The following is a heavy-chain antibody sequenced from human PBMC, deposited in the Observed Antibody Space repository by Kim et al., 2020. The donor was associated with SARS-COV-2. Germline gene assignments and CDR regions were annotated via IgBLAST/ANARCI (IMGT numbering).Heavy chain of an antibody. CDR2: IWYDGSNK. CDR1: GFTFSSYA. Sequence: GGSLRLSCAASGFTFSSYAMHWVRQAPGKGLEWVAVIWYDGSNKYYADSVKGRFTISRDNSKNTLYLQMNSLRAEDTAVYYCAKLWDGSWGQGTLVTVSS. CDR3: AKLWDGS. V-gene: IGHV3-33*06. J-gene: IGHJ5*02. D-gene: IGHD1-26*01.